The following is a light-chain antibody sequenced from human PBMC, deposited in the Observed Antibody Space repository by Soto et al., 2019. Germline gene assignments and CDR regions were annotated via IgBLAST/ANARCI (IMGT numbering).Light chain of an antibody. V-gene: IGKV1-13*02. CDR2: DVS. CDR3: QQFNTYQLT. Sequence: AIQLTQSPSSLSASVGDRVTITCRASQDIRGALAWYEQKPGNAPKLLIFDVSTLQSGVPSRFSGSGSGTDFTLTISSLQPEDFGTYYCQQFNTYQLTFGQGTRLEIK. J-gene: IGKJ5*01. CDR1: QDIRGA.